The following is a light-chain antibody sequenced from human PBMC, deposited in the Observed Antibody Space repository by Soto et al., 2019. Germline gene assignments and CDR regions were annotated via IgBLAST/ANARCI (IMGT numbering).Light chain of an antibody. CDR2: DAS. J-gene: IGKJ5*01. Sequence: EIVLTQSPATLSLSPGERVTLSCRTSQSVSKYFAWYQQKPGRAPRLLIYDASSRATGIPARFIYSGSETDLTRTNSSLEREDFAMYYCEQHNNWPITFGQGIWLEIK. V-gene: IGKV3-11*01. CDR1: QSVSKY. CDR3: EQHNNWPIT.